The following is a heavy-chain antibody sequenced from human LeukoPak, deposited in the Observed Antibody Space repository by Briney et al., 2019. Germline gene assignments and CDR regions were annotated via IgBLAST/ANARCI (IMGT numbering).Heavy chain of an antibody. J-gene: IGHJ4*02. Sequence: SETLSLTCTVSGGSISTDYWNWIRQPPGKGLEWIGYIYPSGRSNYSPSLKSRVTISADTSKRQFSLKLTSVTAADTAVYYCASFYYGSGLAVGYWGQGILVTVSS. V-gene: IGHV4-4*09. CDR2: IYPSGRS. CDR1: GGSISTDY. D-gene: IGHD3-10*01. CDR3: ASFYYGSGLAVGY.